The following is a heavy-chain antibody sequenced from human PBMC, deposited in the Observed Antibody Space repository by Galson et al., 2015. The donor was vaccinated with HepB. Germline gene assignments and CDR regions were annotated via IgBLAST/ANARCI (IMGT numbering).Heavy chain of an antibody. CDR3: ARELLWFGYSRFDP. J-gene: IGHJ5*02. V-gene: IGHV3-30-3*01. CDR2: ISYDGSNK. Sequence: SLRLSCAASGFTFSSYAMHWVRQAPGKGLEWVAVISYDGSNKYYADSVKSRFTISRDNSKNTLYLQMNSLRAEDTAVYYCARELLWFGYSRFDPWGQGTLVTVSS. CDR1: GFTFSSYA. D-gene: IGHD3-10*01.